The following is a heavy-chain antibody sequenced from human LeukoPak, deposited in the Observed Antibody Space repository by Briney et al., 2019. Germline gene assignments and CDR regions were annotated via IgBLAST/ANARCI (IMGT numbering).Heavy chain of an antibody. D-gene: IGHD6-13*01. CDR2: IYPGDSDT. V-gene: IGHV5-51*01. CDR1: GYSFPSYW. CDR3: ARPGYSSSWYPSSTGFDI. Sequence: GESLKISCKGSGYSFPSYWIGWVRQMPGKGLEWMGIIYPGDSDTRYSPSFQGQVTISADKSISTAYLQWSSLKASDTAMYYCARPGYSSSWYPSSTGFDIWGQGTMVTVSS. J-gene: IGHJ3*02.